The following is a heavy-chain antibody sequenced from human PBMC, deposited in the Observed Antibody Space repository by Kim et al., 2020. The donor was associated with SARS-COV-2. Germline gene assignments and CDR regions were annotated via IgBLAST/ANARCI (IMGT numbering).Heavy chain of an antibody. J-gene: IGHJ4*02. D-gene: IGHD3-22*01. CDR2: IWYDGSNK. V-gene: IGHV3-33*01. CDR1: GFTFSSYG. CDR3: ARAKGSSGYYYNY. Sequence: GGSLRLSCAASGFTFSSYGMHWVRQAPGKGLEWVAVIWYDGSNKYYADSVKGRFTISRDNSKNTLYLQKNSLRAEDTAVYYCARAKGSSGYYYNYWGQGTLVTVSS.